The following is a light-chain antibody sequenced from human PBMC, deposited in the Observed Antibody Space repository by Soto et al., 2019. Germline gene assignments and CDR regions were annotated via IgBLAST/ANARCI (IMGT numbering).Light chain of an antibody. Sequence: EIVLTQSPDTLSLSPGEGATLSCRASQSVSSSYLAWYHQKPGQAPRLLIYGASNRATGIPDRFSGSGSGTDFTLTISRLEPEDFAVYYCQQYGSSGTFGQGTKVDIK. V-gene: IGKV3-20*01. J-gene: IGKJ1*01. CDR3: QQYGSSGT. CDR1: QSVSSSY. CDR2: GAS.